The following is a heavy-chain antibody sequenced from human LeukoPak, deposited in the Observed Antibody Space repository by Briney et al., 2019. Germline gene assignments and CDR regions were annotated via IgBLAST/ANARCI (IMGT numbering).Heavy chain of an antibody. Sequence: ASAKVSCKASGYTFTGYYMHWVRQAPGQGREWMGWINPKSGGTNYAQKFQGRVTMTRDKSISTAYLELSRLRSDDTAGDYCARGDLGIAARPLAGGQGTLVTVSS. D-gene: IGHD6-6*01. V-gene: IGHV1-2*02. CDR1: GYTFTGYY. J-gene: IGHJ4*02. CDR3: ARGDLGIAARPLA. CDR2: INPKSGGT.